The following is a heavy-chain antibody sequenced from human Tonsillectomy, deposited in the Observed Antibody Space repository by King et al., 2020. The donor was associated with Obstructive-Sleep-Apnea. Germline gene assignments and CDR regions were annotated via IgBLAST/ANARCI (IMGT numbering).Heavy chain of an antibody. CDR2: NSWNSGSI. CDR3: AKDIYSGWYEGHFEY. D-gene: IGHD6-19*01. Sequence: VQLVESGGGLVQPGRPLRLSCGASGFTFDDYAMHWVRQAPGKGLEWVSGNSWNSGSIGDADSVKGRFTISRDNTKNSVYLHMNSLRGEDTAMYYCAKDIYSGWYEGHFEYWGQGALVTVSS. J-gene: IGHJ4*02. CDR1: GFTFDDYA. V-gene: IGHV3-9*01.